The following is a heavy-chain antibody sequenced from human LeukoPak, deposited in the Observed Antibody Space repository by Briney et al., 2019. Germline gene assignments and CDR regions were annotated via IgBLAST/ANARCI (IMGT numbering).Heavy chain of an antibody. CDR2: IKKDENKK. J-gene: IGHJ4*02. CDR3: ARDGSRGGDNDN. D-gene: IGHD4-17*01. CDR1: GFTFSRYW. Sequence: GGSLRLSCSASGFTFSRYWMHWVRQAPGKGLECVAKIKKDENKKYYVDSVKGRFTISRDNAKNTLYLQMNSLRAEDTDVYYCARDGSRGGDNDNWGQGTLVTVSS. V-gene: IGHV3-7*03.